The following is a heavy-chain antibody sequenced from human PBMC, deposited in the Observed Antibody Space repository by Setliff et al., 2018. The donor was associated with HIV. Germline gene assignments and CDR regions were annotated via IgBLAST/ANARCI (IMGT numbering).Heavy chain of an antibody. V-gene: IGHV1-2*02. Sequence: ASVKVSCKASGYTFNDYYIHWVRQAPGQGLEWMAWINPYTRDTNYAQKFQDRVTMTRDTSSSTAYMELSRLRSDDTAVYYCATGRDSSGYYFLADYWGRGTLVTVSS. CDR3: ATGRDSSGYYFLADY. J-gene: IGHJ4*02. CDR2: INPYTRDT. D-gene: IGHD3-22*01. CDR1: GYTFNDYY.